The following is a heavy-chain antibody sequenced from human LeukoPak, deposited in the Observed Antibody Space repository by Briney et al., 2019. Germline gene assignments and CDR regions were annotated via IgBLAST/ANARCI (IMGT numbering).Heavy chain of an antibody. J-gene: IGHJ5*02. D-gene: IGHD3-3*01. CDR2: IYPGDSDT. CDR1: GYSFTSYW. V-gene: IGHV5-51*01. CDR3: ANFLGTPTNCFDP. Sequence: GESLKISCKGSGYSFTSYWIGWVRQMPGKGLEWMGIIYPGDSDTRYSPSFQGQVTISADKFISTAYLQWSSLKASDTAMYYVANFLGTPTNCFDPWGQETLVTVSS.